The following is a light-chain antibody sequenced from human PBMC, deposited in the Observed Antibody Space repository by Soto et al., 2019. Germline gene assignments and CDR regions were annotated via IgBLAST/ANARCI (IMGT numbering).Light chain of an antibody. V-gene: IGKV4-1*01. CDR3: QQYYDTPLT. CDR1: QSVLYNSNKKDY. CDR2: WAS. Sequence: DFVLTQSPDSLAVSLGERATINCKSSQSVLYNSNKKDYFAWYQQRPGQPPKLLIYWASTRESGVPDRFSARGSGTDCTLTISRLQAEDAGVYYCQQYYDTPLTFGGGTMVEIK. J-gene: IGKJ4*01.